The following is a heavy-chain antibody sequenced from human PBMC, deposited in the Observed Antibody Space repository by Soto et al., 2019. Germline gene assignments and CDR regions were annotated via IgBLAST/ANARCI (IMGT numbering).Heavy chain of an antibody. D-gene: IGHD3-9*01. V-gene: IGHV4-31*03. CDR2: IYHSGSS. CDR1: GGSISSGGDY. J-gene: IGHJ2*01. CDR3: ASSRLTDGYFDL. Sequence: QVQLQESGPGLVKPSQTLSLTCTVSGGSISSGGDYWSWIRQQPGKGLEWIGYIYHSGSSYYNPSLKSRVTVPVDTSKNQFSLKLSSVTAAVTAVYYCASSRLTDGYFDLWVRGTLVTVSS.